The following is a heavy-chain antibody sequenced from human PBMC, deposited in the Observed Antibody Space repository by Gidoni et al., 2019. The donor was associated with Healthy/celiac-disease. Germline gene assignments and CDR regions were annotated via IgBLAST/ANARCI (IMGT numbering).Heavy chain of an antibody. J-gene: IGHJ5*02. V-gene: IGHV3-73*02. D-gene: IGHD6-13*01. CDR1: GFTFSGSA. Sequence: EVQLVASGGGLVQPGGSLKLSCAAYGFTFSGSAMHWVRQASGKGLEWVGRIRSKANSYATAYAASVKGRFTISRDDSKNTAYLQMNSLKTEDTAVYYCTRAAAGTCFWSWGQGTLVTVSS. CDR2: IRSKANSYAT. CDR3: TRAAAGTCFWS.